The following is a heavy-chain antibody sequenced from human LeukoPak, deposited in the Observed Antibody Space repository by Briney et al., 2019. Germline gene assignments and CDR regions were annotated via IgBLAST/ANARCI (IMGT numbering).Heavy chain of an antibody. CDR3: ARQLIAVAGYGMDV. Sequence: PSETLSLTCTVSGGSISSYYWSWIRQPPGKGLEWIGYIYYSGSTNYNPSLKSRVTISVDTSKNQFSLKLSSVTAADTAVYYCARQLIAVAGYGMDVWGQGTTVTVSS. CDR2: IYYSGST. J-gene: IGHJ6*02. D-gene: IGHD6-19*01. V-gene: IGHV4-59*08. CDR1: GGSISSYY.